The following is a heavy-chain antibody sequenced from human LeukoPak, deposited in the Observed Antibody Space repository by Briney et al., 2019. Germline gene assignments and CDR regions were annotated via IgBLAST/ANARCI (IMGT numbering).Heavy chain of an antibody. Sequence: ASVKVSCKALGYTFTGYYLFWVRLAPGQGLEWMGWINPKTGGTNSAEKFQGRVTMTRDTSISTAFMDLDRLRSDDTAVYYCARGYSDFWSGPDFWGQGTLVTVSS. CDR1: GYTFTGYY. CDR3: ARGYSDFWSGPDF. V-gene: IGHV1-2*02. D-gene: IGHD3-3*01. CDR2: INPKTGGT. J-gene: IGHJ4*02.